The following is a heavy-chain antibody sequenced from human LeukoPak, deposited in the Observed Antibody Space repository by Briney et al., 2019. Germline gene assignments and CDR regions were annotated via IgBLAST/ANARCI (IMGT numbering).Heavy chain of an antibody. D-gene: IGHD2-2*01. CDR1: GGTFSSYA. CDR3: ARVGCSSTSCYQGRYYYMDV. CDR2: IIPIFGTA. J-gene: IGHJ6*03. V-gene: IGHV1-69*05. Sequence: GASVKVSCKASGGTFSSYAISWVRQAPGQGLEWMGGIIPIFGTANYAQKFQGRVTITTDESTSTAYMELSSLRSEDTAVYYCARVGCSSTSCYQGRYYYMDVWGKGTTVTVSS.